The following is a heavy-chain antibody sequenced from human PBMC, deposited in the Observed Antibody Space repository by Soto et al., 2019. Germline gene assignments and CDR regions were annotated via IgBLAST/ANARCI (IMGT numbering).Heavy chain of an antibody. D-gene: IGHD5-18*01. CDR1: GFTFSSFP. Sequence: GWSLGLSCAASGFTFSSFPMNWVRQAPGKGLEWVSSISSTSSYIYYADSVKGRFTISRDNAKNSLYLQMNSLRAEDTAVYYCARMGYSYGYNDYWGQGTLVTV. V-gene: IGHV3-21*01. CDR3: ARMGYSYGYNDY. J-gene: IGHJ4*02. CDR2: ISSTSSYI.